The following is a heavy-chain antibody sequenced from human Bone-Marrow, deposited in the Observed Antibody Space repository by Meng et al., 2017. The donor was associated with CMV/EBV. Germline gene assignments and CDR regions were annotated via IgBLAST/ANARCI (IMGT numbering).Heavy chain of an antibody. J-gene: IGHJ4*02. CDR2: IYDSGST. Sequence: SETLSLTCTVSGGSVSSGSYHWSWIRQPPGKGLEWIGFIYDSGSTNYNPSLKSRVTISKDTSKNQLSLKLTFVTAADTAVYYCARDWELGYWGQGTLVTVSS. V-gene: IGHV4-61*01. CDR3: ARDWELGY. D-gene: IGHD3-10*01. CDR1: GGSVSSGSYH.